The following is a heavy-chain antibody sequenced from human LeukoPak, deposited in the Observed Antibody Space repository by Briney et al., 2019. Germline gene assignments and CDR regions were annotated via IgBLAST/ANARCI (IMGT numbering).Heavy chain of an antibody. D-gene: IGHD3-10*01. CDR1: GYTFTSYG. J-gene: IGHJ6*03. CDR3: AKAVWFGELLSFFRNDYYYYYMDV. Sequence: GASVKVSCKASGYTFTSYGISWVRQAPGQGLEWMGWISAYNGNTNYAQKLQGRVTMTTDTSTSTAYMELRSLRSDDTAVYYCAKAVWFGELLSFFRNDYYYYYMDVWGKGTTVTVSS. CDR2: ISAYNGNT. V-gene: IGHV1-18*01.